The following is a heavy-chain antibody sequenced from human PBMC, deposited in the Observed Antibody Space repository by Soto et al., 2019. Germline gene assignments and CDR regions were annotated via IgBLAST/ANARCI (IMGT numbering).Heavy chain of an antibody. Sequence: QVQLQQWGAGLLKPSETLSLTCAVYGGSFSGYYWSWIRQPPGKGLEWIGEINHSGSTNYNPSLKSRVTISVDTFKNQFSLKLSSVTAADTAVYYCARGRGVLRFLEWLSRFDYWGQGTLVTVSS. D-gene: IGHD3-3*01. CDR2: INHSGST. CDR1: GGSFSGYY. V-gene: IGHV4-34*01. CDR3: ARGRGVLRFLEWLSRFDY. J-gene: IGHJ4*02.